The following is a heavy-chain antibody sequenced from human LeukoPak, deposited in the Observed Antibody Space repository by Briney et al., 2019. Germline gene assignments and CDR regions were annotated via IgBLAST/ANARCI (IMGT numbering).Heavy chain of an antibody. CDR3: ARVRELAID. V-gene: IGHV4-38-2*02. CDR1: SYSISSGYY. CDR2: IYHSGST. J-gene: IGHJ4*02. D-gene: IGHD1-26*01. Sequence: SETLSLTCTVCSYSISSGYYWGWIRQPPGKGLEWIGSIYHSGSTYYNPSLKSRVTISVDTSKNQFSLKLSSVTAADTAVYYCARVRELAIDWGQGTLVTVAS.